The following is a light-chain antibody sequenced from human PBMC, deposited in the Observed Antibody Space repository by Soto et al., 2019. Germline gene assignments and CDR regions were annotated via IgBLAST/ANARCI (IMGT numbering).Light chain of an antibody. Sequence: SVLTQPPSVSGAPGQRVTISCTGSSSNIGAHYDVHWYQQLPGTAPKLLIYGNSNRPSGVPDRFSGSKSGTSASLAITGLQAEDEADYYCQSYDNSLSVYVFGTGTRSPS. V-gene: IGLV1-40*01. CDR2: GNS. CDR1: SSNIGAHYD. J-gene: IGLJ1*01. CDR3: QSYDNSLSVYV.